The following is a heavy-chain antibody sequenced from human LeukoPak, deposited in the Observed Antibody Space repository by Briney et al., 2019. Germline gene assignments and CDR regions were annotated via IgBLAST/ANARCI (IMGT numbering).Heavy chain of an antibody. CDR2: ISNGGDT. V-gene: IGHV3-53*01. CDR3: AKDVVPFDY. D-gene: IGHD2-21*01. Sequence: GGSLRLSCAASGFTVRDNYMSWVRQAPGKGLGSVSVISNGGDTYYADSVKGRFTISRDISKNTLYLQMNSLRAEDTAVYYCAKDVVPFDYWGQGTLVTVSS. CDR1: GFTVRDNY. J-gene: IGHJ4*02.